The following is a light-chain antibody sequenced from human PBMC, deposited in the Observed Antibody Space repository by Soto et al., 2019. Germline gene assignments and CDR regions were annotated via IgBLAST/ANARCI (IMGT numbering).Light chain of an antibody. CDR2: RND. V-gene: IGLV1-47*01. J-gene: IGLJ2*01. Sequence: QSVLTQTPSASGTPGQRVTISCSGSNSNMGRNYVYWYQQVPGTAPKLLMYRNDVRPSGVPDRFTGSKSGNTASLTISGLQAEDEADYYCTSYTRSSHVVFGGGTKLTVL. CDR3: TSYTRSSHVV. CDR1: NSNMGRNY.